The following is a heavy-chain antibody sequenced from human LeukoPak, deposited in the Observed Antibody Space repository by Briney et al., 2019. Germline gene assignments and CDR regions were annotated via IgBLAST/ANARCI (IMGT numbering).Heavy chain of an antibody. CDR2: IYYSGTT. Sequence: SDPLSLTCTVSGGSISTGGYHWSWIRQHPGKSLEWIGYIYYSGTTYYNPSLKSRLTISVDTSKNQFSLKLSSVTAADTAVYYCARAIETYYDDWIGTYYMDVWGKGTTVTVSS. CDR1: GGSISTGGYH. D-gene: IGHD3-3*01. V-gene: IGHV4-31*03. CDR3: ARAIETYYDDWIGTYYMDV. J-gene: IGHJ6*03.